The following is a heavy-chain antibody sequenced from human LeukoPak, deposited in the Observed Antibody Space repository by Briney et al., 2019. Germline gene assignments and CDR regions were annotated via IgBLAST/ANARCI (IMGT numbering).Heavy chain of an antibody. CDR1: GGSIASYY. V-gene: IGHV4-59*01. Sequence: SETLSLTCTVSGGSIASYYWSWIRQFPGKGLEWIGYISYRGSTSYNPSLNSRVSISLDTSKNQLSLKLSSVTAADTAVYYCARVGSSGYDDAFDIWGQGTMVTVSS. CDR2: ISYRGST. J-gene: IGHJ3*02. D-gene: IGHD3-22*01. CDR3: ARVGSSGYDDAFDI.